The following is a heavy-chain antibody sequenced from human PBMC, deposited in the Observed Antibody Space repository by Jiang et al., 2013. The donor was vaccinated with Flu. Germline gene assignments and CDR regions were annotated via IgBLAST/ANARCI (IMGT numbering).Heavy chain of an antibody. CDR1: GFTFDDYA. D-gene: IGHD6-13*01. V-gene: IGHV3-43D*04. J-gene: IGHJ6*02. CDR3: AKDKGIAIPGGMDV. CDR2: ISWDGGST. Sequence: VQLVESGGVVVQPGGSLRLSCAASGFTFDDYAMHWVRQAPGKGLEWVSLISWDGGSTYYADSVKGRFTISRDNSKNSLYLQMNSLRAEDTALYYCAKDKGIAIPGGMDVWGQGTTVTVSS.